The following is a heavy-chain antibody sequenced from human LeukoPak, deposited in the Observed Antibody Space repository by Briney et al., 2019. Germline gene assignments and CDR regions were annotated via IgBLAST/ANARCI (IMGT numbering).Heavy chain of an antibody. J-gene: IGHJ6*03. D-gene: IGHD6-19*01. CDR2: IYHSGST. CDR1: GGSISSSNW. V-gene: IGHV4-4*02. Sequence: KPSGTLSLTCAVSGGSISSSNWWSWVRQPPGKGLEWIGEIYHSGSTNYNPSLKSRVTISVDKSKNQFSLKLSSVTAADTAVYYCARVSKRQWLVRYYYYYMDVWGKGTTVTISS. CDR3: ARVSKRQWLVRYYYYYMDV.